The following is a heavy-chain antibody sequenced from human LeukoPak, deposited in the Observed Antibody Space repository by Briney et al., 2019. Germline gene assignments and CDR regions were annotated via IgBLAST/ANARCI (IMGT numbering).Heavy chain of an antibody. J-gene: IGHJ6*02. D-gene: IGHD6-19*01. CDR1: GFTFSSYA. CDR3: ARDGEPPQWLLRGGDYYYGMDV. CDR2: ISSNGGST. V-gene: IGHV3-64*01. Sequence: GGSLRLSCAASGFTFSSYAMHWVRQAPGKGLEYVSAISSNGGSTYYANSVKGRFTISRDNSKNTLYLQMNSLRAEDTALYYCARDGEPPQWLLRGGDYYYGMDVWGQGTTVTVSS.